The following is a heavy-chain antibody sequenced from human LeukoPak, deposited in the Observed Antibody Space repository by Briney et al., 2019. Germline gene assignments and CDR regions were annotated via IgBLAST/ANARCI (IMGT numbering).Heavy chain of an antibody. CDR2: MNPNSGTT. CDR3: ARKGLWKRAFDI. Sequence: ASVKVSCKASGYNFISYDINWVRQATGQGLEWMGWMNPNSGTTGYAQTFQGRVTISRDISINTAYMELSSLRSEDTAVYYCARKGLWKRAFDIWGQGTMVTVSS. J-gene: IGHJ3*02. D-gene: IGHD5-18*01. CDR1: GYNFISYD. V-gene: IGHV1-8*01.